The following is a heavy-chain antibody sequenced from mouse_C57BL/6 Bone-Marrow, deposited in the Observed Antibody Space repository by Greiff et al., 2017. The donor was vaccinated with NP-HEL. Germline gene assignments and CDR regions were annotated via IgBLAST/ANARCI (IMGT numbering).Heavy chain of an antibody. D-gene: IGHD1-1*01. J-gene: IGHJ3*01. CDR1: GFSLTSYG. CDR3: AREGAITTVPFAY. Sequence: QVQLQQSGPGLVQPSQSLSITCTVSGFSLTSYGVHWVRQSPGKGLEWLGVIWSGGSTDYNAAFISRLSISKDNSKSQVFFKMNSLQADDTAIYYCAREGAITTVPFAYWGQGTLVTVSA. CDR2: IWSGGST. V-gene: IGHV2-2*01.